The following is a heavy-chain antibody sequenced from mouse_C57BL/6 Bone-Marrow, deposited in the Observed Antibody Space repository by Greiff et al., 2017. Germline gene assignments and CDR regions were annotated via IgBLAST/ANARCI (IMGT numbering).Heavy chain of an antibody. CDR1: GYTFTSYW. J-gene: IGHJ2*01. CDR2: IDPSDSYT. Sequence: QVQLQQPGAELVRPGTSVKLSCKASGYTFTSYWMHWVKQRPGQGLEWIGVIDPSDSYTNYNQKFKGKATLTVDTSSSTAYMQLSSLTSEDSAVXYCAGDYYGSRWGYWGQGTTLTVSS. D-gene: IGHD1-1*01. CDR3: AGDYYGSRWGY. V-gene: IGHV1-59*01.